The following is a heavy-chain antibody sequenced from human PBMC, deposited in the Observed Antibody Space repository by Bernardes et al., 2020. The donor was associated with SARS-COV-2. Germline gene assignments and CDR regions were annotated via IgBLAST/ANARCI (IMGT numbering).Heavy chain of an antibody. Sequence: SMRLSCAASGFTVTSRHMSWVRQVPGKGLEWVSSLYIDGSTYYADSVKGRFAMSRDNIRNTLYLRMNSLRVEDTAVYYCARSLIGYFDIWGRGSLVTVSS. CDR3: ARSLIGYFDI. CDR2: LYIDGST. CDR1: GFTVTSRH. D-gene: IGHD2-21*01. J-gene: IGHJ2*01. V-gene: IGHV3-53*01.